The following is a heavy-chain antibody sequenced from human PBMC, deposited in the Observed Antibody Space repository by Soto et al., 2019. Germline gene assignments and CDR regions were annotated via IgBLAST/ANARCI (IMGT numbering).Heavy chain of an antibody. CDR3: AKVLLNQVGYFDY. CDR1: GFTFDNYA. V-gene: IGHV3-23*01. Sequence: EVQLLESGGGLVQPAGSLRLSCAASGFTFDNYAMSWVRQAPGKGLEWVSAISGDGDHTYYADSVKGRFTISTDTSKNTLYLQMNSLRAEDTAVYYCAKVLLNQVGYFDYWGQGTLVTVSS. J-gene: IGHJ4*02. CDR2: ISGDGDHT.